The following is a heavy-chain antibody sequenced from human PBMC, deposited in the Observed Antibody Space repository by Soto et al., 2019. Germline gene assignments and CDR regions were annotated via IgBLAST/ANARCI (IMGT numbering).Heavy chain of an antibody. J-gene: IGHJ4*02. CDR3: ARALRYFDWGDHNFDY. Sequence: QVQLVQSGAEVKKPGASVKVSCKASGYTFTSYGISWVRQAPGQGLEWMGWISAYNGNTNYAQKLQGRVTMTTDTPTSTAYMELRSLRSDDTAVYYCARALRYFDWGDHNFDYWGQGTLVTVSS. CDR1: GYTFTSYG. D-gene: IGHD3-9*01. V-gene: IGHV1-18*01. CDR2: ISAYNGNT.